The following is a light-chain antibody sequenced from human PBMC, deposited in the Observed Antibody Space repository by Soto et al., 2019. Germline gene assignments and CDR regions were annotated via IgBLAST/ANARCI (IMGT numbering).Light chain of an antibody. CDR1: RSAGEW. CDR2: EVP. J-gene: IGKJ2*01. CDR3: QQFNSAPYT. Sequence: DIQMTQSPSTLSASVGDRDTITCRASRSAGEWLAWYQQKPGKAPKLLIYEVPRLHSGVPSRFSAGGSETEFFLTIDSLQPDDFAISYCQQFNSAPYTVVPGTK. V-gene: IGKV1-5*03.